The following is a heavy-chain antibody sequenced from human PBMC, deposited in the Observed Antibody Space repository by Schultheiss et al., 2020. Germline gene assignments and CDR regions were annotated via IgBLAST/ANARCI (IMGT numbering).Heavy chain of an antibody. J-gene: IGHJ4*02. D-gene: IGHD5-24*01. V-gene: IGHV3-30*04. CDR1: GFTFSSYA. CDR3: ARDWGEMATRGGFDY. CDR2: ISYDGSNK. Sequence: GGSLRLSCAASGFTFSSYAMHWVRQAPGKGLEWVAVISYDGSNKYYADSVKGRFTISRDNSKNTLYLQMNSLRAEDTAVYYCARDWGEMATRGGFDYWGQGTLVTVSS.